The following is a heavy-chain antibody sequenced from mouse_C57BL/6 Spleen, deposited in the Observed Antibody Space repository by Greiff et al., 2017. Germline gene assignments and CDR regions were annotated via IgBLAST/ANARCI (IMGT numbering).Heavy chain of an antibody. V-gene: IGHV1-82*01. CDR1: GYAFSSSW. D-gene: IGHD2-10*01. CDR3: ARPPPTMGYFDV. J-gene: IGHJ1*03. CDR2: IYPGDGDT. Sequence: QVQLQQSGPELVKPGASVKISCKASGYAFSSSWMNWVKQRPGKGLEWIGRIYPGDGDTNYNGKFKGKATLTADKSSSTAYMQLISLTSEDSAVYFCARPPPTMGYFDVWGTGTTVTVAS.